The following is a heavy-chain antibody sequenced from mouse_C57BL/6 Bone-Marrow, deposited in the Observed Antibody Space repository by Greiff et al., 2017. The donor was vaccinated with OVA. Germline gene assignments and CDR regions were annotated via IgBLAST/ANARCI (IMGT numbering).Heavy chain of an antibody. D-gene: IGHD1-1*01. V-gene: IGHV1-69*01. CDR2: IDPSDSYT. Sequence: VQLQQPGAELVMPGASVKLSCKASGYTFTSYWMHWVKQRPGQGLEWIGEIDPSDSYTNYNQKFKGKSTLTVDKSSSTAYMQLSSLTSEDSAVYYCASLITTDAMDYWGQGTSVTVSS. CDR1: GYTFTSYW. CDR3: ASLITTDAMDY. J-gene: IGHJ4*01.